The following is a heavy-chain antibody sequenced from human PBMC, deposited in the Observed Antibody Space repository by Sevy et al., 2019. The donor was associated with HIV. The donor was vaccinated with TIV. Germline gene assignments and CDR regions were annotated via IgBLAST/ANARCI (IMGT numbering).Heavy chain of an antibody. D-gene: IGHD3-22*01. CDR2: FDPEDGET. Sequence: ASVKVSCKVSGYTLTGLSMHWVRQAPGKGLEWMGSFDPEDGETIYAQKFQGSVTMTEDTSTDTAYMELSSLRSEDAAVYYCATTKDYYDSSGSPFDYWGQGTLVTVSS. J-gene: IGHJ4*02. V-gene: IGHV1-24*01. CDR1: GYTLTGLS. CDR3: ATTKDYYDSSGSPFDY.